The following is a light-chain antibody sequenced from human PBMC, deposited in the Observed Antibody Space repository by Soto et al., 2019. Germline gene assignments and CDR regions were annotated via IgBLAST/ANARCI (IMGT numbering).Light chain of an antibody. CDR1: QSVSSSY. V-gene: IGKV3-20*01. Sequence: EIVLTQSPGTLSFSPGERATLSCRASQSVSSSYLAWYQQKPGQAPRLLIYGASSRATGIPDRFSGSGSGTDFTLTISRLEPEDFAAYYCQQYGSSPPTFGQGTKVDIK. CDR3: QQYGSSPPT. J-gene: IGKJ1*01. CDR2: GAS.